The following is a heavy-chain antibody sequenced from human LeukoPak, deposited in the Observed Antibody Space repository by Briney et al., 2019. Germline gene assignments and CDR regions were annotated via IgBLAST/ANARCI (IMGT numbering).Heavy chain of an antibody. V-gene: IGHV3-49*04. CDR1: GLTFGDYA. CDR3: HRWTTVTTFDN. D-gene: IGHD4-17*01. CDR2: FTGRHYGGTT. Sequence: GGSLRLSCTPSGLTFGDYAVTWVRQGPGKGLEWVASFTGRHYGGTTEYAASVRGRFTISIDDSKTIAYLHMNRLTIEDTATYYCHRWTTVTTFDNWGQGTLVIVCS. J-gene: IGHJ4*02.